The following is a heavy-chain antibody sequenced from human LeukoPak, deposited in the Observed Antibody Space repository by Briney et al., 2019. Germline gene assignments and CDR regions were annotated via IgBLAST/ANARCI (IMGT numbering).Heavy chain of an antibody. D-gene: IGHD3-10*01. J-gene: IGHJ1*01. Sequence: SQTLSLTCTVSGGSISSGGYYWSWIRQHPGKGLEWIGYIYYSGSTYYNPSLKSRVTISVDTSKNQFSLRLTSVTAADTAVYYCSGSYPGHLRHWGQGTLVTVSS. CDR3: SGSYPGHLRH. V-gene: IGHV4-31*03. CDR1: GGSISSGGYY. CDR2: IYYSGST.